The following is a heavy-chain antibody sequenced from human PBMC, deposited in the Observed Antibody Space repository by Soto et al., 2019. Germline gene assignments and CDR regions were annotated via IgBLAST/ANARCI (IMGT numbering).Heavy chain of an antibody. V-gene: IGHV1-18*01. CDR1: GYGFTTYG. CDR2: ISAHNGNT. J-gene: IGHJ4*02. CDR3: ARGRYGDY. Sequence: QVHLVQSGAEVKKPGASVKVSCKGSGYGFTTYGITWVRQAPGQGLEWMAWISAHNGNTNYAQKLQGRVTVTRDTSTSTACMELRSLRSDDTAVYYCARGRYGDYWGQGALATVSS. D-gene: IGHD1-1*01.